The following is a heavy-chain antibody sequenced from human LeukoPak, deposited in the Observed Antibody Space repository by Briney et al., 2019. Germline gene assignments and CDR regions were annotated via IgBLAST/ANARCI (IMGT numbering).Heavy chain of an antibody. CDR3: VTQEISSGSTPLDP. V-gene: IGHV1-24*01. D-gene: IGHD3-10*01. J-gene: IGHJ5*02. Sequence: ASVKVSCKVSGYTLTELSMHWVRQAPGKGLEWMGGFDPEDGETIYAQKFQGRVTMTEDTSTDTAYMELSSLRSEDTAVYYCVTQEISSGSTPLDPWGQGTLVTVSS. CDR2: FDPEDGET. CDR1: GYTLTELS.